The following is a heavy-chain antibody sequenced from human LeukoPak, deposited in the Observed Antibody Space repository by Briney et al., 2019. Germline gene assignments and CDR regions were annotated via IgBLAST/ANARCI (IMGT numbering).Heavy chain of an antibody. CDR1: GFTFTSSA. J-gene: IGHJ6*02. CDR2: IVVGSGNT. CDR3: AAASRRGLPIVVVPAAMSSYYYYGMDV. Sequence: GTSVKVSCKASGFTFTSSAVQWVRQARGQRLEWIGCIVVGSGNTNYAQKFQERVTITRDMSTSTAYMELSSLRSEDTAVYYCAAASRRGLPIVVVPAAMSSYYYYGMDVWGQGTTVTVSS. D-gene: IGHD2-2*01. V-gene: IGHV1-58*01.